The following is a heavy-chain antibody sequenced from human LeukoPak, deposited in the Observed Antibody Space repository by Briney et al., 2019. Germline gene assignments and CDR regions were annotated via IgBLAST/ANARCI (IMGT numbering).Heavy chain of an antibody. Sequence: PGGSLRLSCAVSGGTTDDYGMRGVRQAAGKGLEWVSGINWEGTNTYYAGSVKGRFTTSRESAEKSLYLHMNSLRDDDTAFYYCVKDLSSNWYSFDYWGQGTLVTVSS. J-gene: IGHJ4*02. V-gene: IGHV3-20*04. D-gene: IGHD6-13*01. CDR2: INWEGTNT. CDR3: VKDLSSNWYSFDY. CDR1: GGTTDDYG.